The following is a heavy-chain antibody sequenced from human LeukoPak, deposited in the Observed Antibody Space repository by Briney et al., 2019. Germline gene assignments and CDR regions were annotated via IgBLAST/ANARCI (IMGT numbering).Heavy chain of an antibody. CDR1: GFTFSSYS. CDR3: ARDAVNYYGSGSQRADY. V-gene: IGHV3-21*01. Sequence: GGSLRLSCAASGFTFSSYSMNWVRQAPGKGLEWASSISSSSYIYYADSVKGRFTISRDNAKNSLYLQMNSLRAEDTAVYYCARDAVNYYGSGSQRADYWGQGTLVTVSS. J-gene: IGHJ4*02. D-gene: IGHD3-10*01. CDR2: ISSSSYI.